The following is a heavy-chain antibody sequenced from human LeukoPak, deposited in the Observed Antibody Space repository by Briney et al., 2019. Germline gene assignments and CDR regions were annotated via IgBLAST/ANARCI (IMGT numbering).Heavy chain of an antibody. J-gene: IGHJ4*02. CDR2: IRYDGSNK. CDR1: GFTFSRYG. V-gene: IGHV3-30*02. D-gene: IGHD3-10*01. Sequence: GGSLRLSFAASGFTFSRYGMHWVRQTPGKRLEWVAFIRYDGSNKSYADSVKGRFTISRDNSKNTLYLQMNSLRAEDTAVYYCAKDSEGNYYGPGSYIDYWGQGTLVTVSS. CDR3: AKDSEGNYYGPGSYIDY.